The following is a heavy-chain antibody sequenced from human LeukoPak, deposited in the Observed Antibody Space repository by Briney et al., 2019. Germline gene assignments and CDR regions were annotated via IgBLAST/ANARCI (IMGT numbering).Heavy chain of an antibody. CDR1: GFTVSSNY. V-gene: IGHV3-66*01. D-gene: IGHD3-22*01. CDR2: IYSGGST. Sequence: GGSLRLSCAASGFTVSSNYMSWVRQAPGKGLKWVSVIYSGGSTYYADSVKGRFTISRDNSKNTLYLQMNSLRAEDTAVYYCARGMIVGYYYFDYWGQGTLVTVSS. CDR3: ARGMIVGYYYFDY. J-gene: IGHJ4*02.